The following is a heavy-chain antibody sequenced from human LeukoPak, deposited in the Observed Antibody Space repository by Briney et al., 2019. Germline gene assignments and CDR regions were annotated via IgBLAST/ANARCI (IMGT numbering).Heavy chain of an antibody. D-gene: IGHD2-8*01. J-gene: IGHJ4*02. Sequence: SETLSLTCGVSGGSITTTNWWSWVRQPPGQGLEWIGEIHLSGRTNYNPSLNSRVTLALDASKNHLSLSLTSVTAADTAVYYCSRENGAFSPFGYWGQGTLVTVPS. CDR2: IHLSGRT. CDR3: SRENGAFSPFGY. V-gene: IGHV4-4*02. CDR1: GGSITTTNW.